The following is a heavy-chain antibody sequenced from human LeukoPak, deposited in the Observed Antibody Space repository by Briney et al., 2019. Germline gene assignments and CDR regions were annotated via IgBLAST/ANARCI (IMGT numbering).Heavy chain of an antibody. D-gene: IGHD2-2*01. CDR2: FDPEDGET. CDR1: GYTLTELS. V-gene: IGHV1-24*01. Sequence: ASVKVSCKVSGYTLTELSMHWVRQAPGKGLEWMGGFDPEDGETIYAQKFQGRVTMTEDTSTDTAYMELSSLRSEDTAVYYCARGWAGYCSSTSCGEAFDIWGQGTMVTVSS. J-gene: IGHJ3*02. CDR3: ARGWAGYCSSTSCGEAFDI.